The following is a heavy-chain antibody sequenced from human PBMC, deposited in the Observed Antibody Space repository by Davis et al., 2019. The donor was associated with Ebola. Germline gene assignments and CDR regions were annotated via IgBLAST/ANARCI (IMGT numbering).Heavy chain of an antibody. D-gene: IGHD1-26*01. V-gene: IGHV1-2*02. J-gene: IGHJ3*02. CDR3: ARGVDSGTYYGAFDI. CDR1: GYTFTDYY. CDR2: INPNSGGT. Sequence: ASVKVSCKASGYTFTDYYMHWVRQAPGQGLEWMGWINPNSGGTDYAQKFQGRVTMTRDTSINTAYMELSRLRSDDTAVYYCARGVDSGTYYGAFDIWGQGTVVTVSS.